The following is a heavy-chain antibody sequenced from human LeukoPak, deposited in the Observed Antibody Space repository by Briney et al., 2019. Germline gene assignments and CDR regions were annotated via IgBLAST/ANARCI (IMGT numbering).Heavy chain of an antibody. J-gene: IGHJ6*02. D-gene: IGHD3-9*01. CDR3: ARDPASTYYDILTGSKTYYYYYGMDV. Sequence: PSETLSLTCTVSGGSISSYYWSWIRQPAGKGLDWIGRIYTSGSTNYNPSLKSRVTMPVDTSKNQFSLKLSSVTAADTAVYYCARDPASTYYDILTGSKTYYYYYGMDVWGQGTTVTVSS. CDR1: GGSISSYY. V-gene: IGHV4-4*07. CDR2: IYTSGST.